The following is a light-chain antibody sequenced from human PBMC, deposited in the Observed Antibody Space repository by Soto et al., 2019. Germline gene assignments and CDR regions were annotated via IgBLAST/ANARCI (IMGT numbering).Light chain of an antibody. CDR3: QQRSKWPIT. Sequence: EVVLTQSPAILSLSPGERATLPCRASENVNTYLAWYQQKPGQAPRLLIYHASNRATGIPARFSGSGPGPDFTLTISSLEPEDFAVYYCQQRSKWPITFGQGTRLEI. CDR1: ENVNTY. CDR2: HAS. V-gene: IGKV3D-11*02. J-gene: IGKJ5*01.